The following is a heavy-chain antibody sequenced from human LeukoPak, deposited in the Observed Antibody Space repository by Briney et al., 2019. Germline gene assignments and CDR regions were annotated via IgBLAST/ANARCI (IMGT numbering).Heavy chain of an antibody. D-gene: IGHD3-22*01. V-gene: IGHV3-21*01. Sequence: TGGSPRLSCAASGFNFNSYSMNWVRQAPGKGLEWVSSISSSSSYIYYADSVKGRFTISRDNAKNSLYLQMNSLRAEDTAVYYCARDPHYYDSSGSAFDIWGQGTMVTVSS. CDR1: GFNFNSYS. CDR3: ARDPHYYDSSGSAFDI. J-gene: IGHJ3*02. CDR2: ISSSSSYI.